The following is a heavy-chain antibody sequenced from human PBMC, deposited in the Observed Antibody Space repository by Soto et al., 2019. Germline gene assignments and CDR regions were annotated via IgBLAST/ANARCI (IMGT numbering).Heavy chain of an antibody. D-gene: IGHD2-2*02. V-gene: IGHV4-59*01. CDR3: ARARYHLLPPYTSVMDV. CDR2: IHYSGST. CDR1: GGSISSYY. Sequence: QVQLQESGPGLVKPSETLSLTCTVSGGSISSYYWSWIRQSPGKGLEWIGYIHYSGSTKSNPSLKCRLTISVATARNQVSVKVSSVTAAVSAVYFCARARYHLLPPYTSVMDVWAQGTTVTVSS. J-gene: IGHJ6*02.